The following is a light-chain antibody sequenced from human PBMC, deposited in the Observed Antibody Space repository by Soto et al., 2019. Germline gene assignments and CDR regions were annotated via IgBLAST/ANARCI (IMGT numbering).Light chain of an antibody. CDR2: DAS. V-gene: IGKV3-11*01. CDR1: QSVGSY. CDR3: QQRSDWPALT. Sequence: EIVLTQSPATLSLSPGERAALSCRASQSVGSYLAWYQQKPAQAPRLLIYDASNRATGIPVRFSGSGSGTDFTLTISSLEPEDSAVYYCQQRSDWPALTFGEGTRVEIK. J-gene: IGKJ4*01.